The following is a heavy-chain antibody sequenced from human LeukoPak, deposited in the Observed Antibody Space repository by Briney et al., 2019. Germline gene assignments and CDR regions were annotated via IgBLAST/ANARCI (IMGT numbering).Heavy chain of an antibody. Sequence: HVASVKVSCKASGYTFTSYGISWVRQAPGQGLEWMGWISAYNGNTNYAQKLQGRVTMTTDTSTSTAYMELRSLRSDDTAVYYCARREAGYDILTGYYGGEGFYSYWGQGTLVTVSS. V-gene: IGHV1-18*01. J-gene: IGHJ4*02. CDR1: GYTFTSYG. CDR2: ISAYNGNT. CDR3: ARREAGYDILTGYYGGEGFYSY. D-gene: IGHD3-9*01.